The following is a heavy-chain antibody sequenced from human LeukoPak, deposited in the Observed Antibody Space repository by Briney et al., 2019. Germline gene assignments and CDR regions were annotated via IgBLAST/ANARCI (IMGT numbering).Heavy chain of an antibody. J-gene: IGHJ6*02. Sequence: GGSLRLFCAASGFTFSSYAMSWVRQAPGKGLEWVSAISGSGGSTYYADSVKGRFTISRDYSKNTLYLQMNSLRAEDTAVYYCAKGSRYCSGGSCPYYYYGMDVWGQGTTVTVSS. CDR3: AKGSRYCSGGSCPYYYYGMDV. CDR1: GFTFSSYA. V-gene: IGHV3-23*01. CDR2: ISGSGGST. D-gene: IGHD2-15*01.